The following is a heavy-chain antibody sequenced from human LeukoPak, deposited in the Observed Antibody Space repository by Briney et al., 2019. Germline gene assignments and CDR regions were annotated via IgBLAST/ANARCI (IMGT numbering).Heavy chain of an antibody. CDR1: GYTFTGYY. CDR3: ARNFDMKGFDP. V-gene: IGHV1-2*02. CDR2: INSDSGVT. Sequence: ASVKVSCKASGYTFTGYYMNWVRQAPGQGLEWMGWINSDSGVTKYAQKFQGRVTMTRDTSITTVYMDLTRLTSDDPAVYYRARNFDMKGFDPWGQGTLVTVSS. D-gene: IGHD3-9*01. J-gene: IGHJ5*02.